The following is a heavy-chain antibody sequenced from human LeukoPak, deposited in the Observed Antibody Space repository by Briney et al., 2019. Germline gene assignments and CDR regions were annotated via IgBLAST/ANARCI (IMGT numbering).Heavy chain of an antibody. J-gene: IGHJ1*01. Sequence: AGGSLRLSCAASGFTFSSYWMHWVRQPPGKGLVWVSRIKSDGSTNYADSVKGRFTISRDNAKSTVSLQMNSLRAEDTGVYYCARAPSEIGGYYPEYFRHWGQGTLVTVSS. CDR1: GFTFSSYW. CDR3: ARAPSEIGGYYPEYFRH. V-gene: IGHV3-74*01. D-gene: IGHD3-22*01. CDR2: IKSDGST.